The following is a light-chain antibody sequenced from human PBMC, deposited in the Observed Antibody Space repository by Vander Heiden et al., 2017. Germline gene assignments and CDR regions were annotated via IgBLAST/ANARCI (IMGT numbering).Light chain of an antibody. CDR1: QSVSSCY. V-gene: IGKV3-20*01. J-gene: IGKJ1*01. CDR3: HQYCSSWT. CDR2: GAS. Sequence: IALTHSPGTLSLSPGARATLSCRASQSVSSCYLDWYQKKHGQAPRLLMYGASSRGSGMSDRFRGSGSWKDFTLTISRREHEDFEVYYCHQYCSSWTFGQWTKVEIK.